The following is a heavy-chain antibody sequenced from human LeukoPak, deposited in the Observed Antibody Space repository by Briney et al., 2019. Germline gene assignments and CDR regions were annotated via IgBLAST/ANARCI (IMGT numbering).Heavy chain of an antibody. D-gene: IGHD3-3*01. CDR3: ARGRPIFGVAYYMDV. J-gene: IGHJ6*03. Sequence: PSETLSLTCAVYGGSFSGYYWSWIRQPPGKGLEWIGEINHSGSTNYNPSLKSRVTISVDTSKNQFSLKLSSETAADTAVYYCARGRPIFGVAYYMDVWGKGTTVTVSS. V-gene: IGHV4-34*01. CDR2: INHSGST. CDR1: GGSFSGYY.